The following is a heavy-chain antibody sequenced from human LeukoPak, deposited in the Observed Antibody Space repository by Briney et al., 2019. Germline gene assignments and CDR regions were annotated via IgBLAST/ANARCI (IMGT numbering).Heavy chain of an antibody. CDR3: ARHSATDSGIDY. CDR2: IYYSGST. D-gene: IGHD3-10*01. J-gene: IGHJ4*02. Sequence: PSETLSLTCTVSGGSISSSSYYWGWIRQPPGKGLEWIGSIYYSGSTYYNPSLKSRVTISVDTSKNQFSLKLSSVTAADTAVYYCARHSATDSGIDYWGQGTLVTVSS. V-gene: IGHV4-39*01. CDR1: GGSISSSSYY.